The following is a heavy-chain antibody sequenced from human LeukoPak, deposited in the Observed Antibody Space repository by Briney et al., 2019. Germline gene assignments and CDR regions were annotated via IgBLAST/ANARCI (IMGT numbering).Heavy chain of an antibody. J-gene: IGHJ4*02. V-gene: IGHV1-69*05. D-gene: IGHD3-16*02. CDR3: ARGLYDYVWGSYRYPLGY. Sequence: GASVKVSCKASGGTFSSYAISWVRQAPGQGLEWMGGIIPIFGTANYAQKFQGRVTITRNTSISTAYMELSSLRSEDTAVYYCARGLYDYVWGSYRYPLGYWGQGTLVTVSS. CDR2: IIPIFGTA. CDR1: GGTFSSYA.